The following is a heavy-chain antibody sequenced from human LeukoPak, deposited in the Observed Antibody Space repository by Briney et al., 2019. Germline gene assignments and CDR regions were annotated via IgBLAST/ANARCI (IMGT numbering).Heavy chain of an antibody. CDR3: ARDRDSMRYFDWRYYYYYMDV. CDR2: INPNSGGT. CDR1: GYTFIGYY. J-gene: IGHJ6*03. V-gene: IGHV1-2*02. D-gene: IGHD3-9*01. Sequence: ASVKVSCKASGYTFIGYYMHWVRQAPGQGLEWMGWINPNSGGTNYAQKFQGRVTMTRDASISTAYMELSRLRSDDTAVYYCARDRDSMRYFDWRYYYYYMDVWGKGTTVTVSS.